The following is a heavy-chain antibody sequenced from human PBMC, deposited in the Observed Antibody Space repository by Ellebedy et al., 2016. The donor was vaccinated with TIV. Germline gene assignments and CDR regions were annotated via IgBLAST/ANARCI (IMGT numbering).Heavy chain of an antibody. CDR2: IYHRGIT. V-gene: IGHV4-59*01. CDR3: ARHFEWGSPYYPDY. CDR1: GGSIGSYY. D-gene: IGHD3-9*01. J-gene: IGHJ4*02. Sequence: MPSETLSLTCTVSGGSIGSYYWRWIRQLPGKGLEWIGHIYHRGITNYNPSLKSRVTMSLDTSKNQFSLNLTSVTSVDTAVYYCARHFEWGSPYYPDYWGQGILATVSS.